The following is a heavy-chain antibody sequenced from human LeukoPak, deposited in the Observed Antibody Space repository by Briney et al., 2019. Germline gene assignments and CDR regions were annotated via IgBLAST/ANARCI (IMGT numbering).Heavy chain of an antibody. CDR3: VREDTPATANY. J-gene: IGHJ4*02. Sequence: GGSLRLSCAASGFNFANHAMSWVRQTPGKGLEWVSAISGGGDVTYYADSVTGRFTISRDNSKDTLFLQMHSLRPGDTAVYYCVREDTPATANYWGQGTLVTISS. V-gene: IGHV3-23*01. CDR2: ISGGGDVT. CDR1: GFNFANHA. D-gene: IGHD2-21*02.